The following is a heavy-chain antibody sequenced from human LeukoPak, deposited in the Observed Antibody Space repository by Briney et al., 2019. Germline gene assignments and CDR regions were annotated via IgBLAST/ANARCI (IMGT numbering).Heavy chain of an antibody. CDR3: ASRDKGYYYGMDV. D-gene: IGHD5-24*01. V-gene: IGHV3-66*01. CDR2: IYSGGST. Sequence: GGSLRLSCAASGFTVSSNYMSWVRLAPGKGLEWVSLIYSGGSTYYTDSVKGRFTISRDNSKNTLYLQMNSLRAEDTAVYYCASRDKGYYYGMDVWGQGTTVTVSS. J-gene: IGHJ6*02. CDR1: GFTVSSNY.